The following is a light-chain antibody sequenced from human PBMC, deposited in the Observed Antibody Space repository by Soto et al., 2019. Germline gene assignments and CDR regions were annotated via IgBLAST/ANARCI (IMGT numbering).Light chain of an antibody. CDR1: SCNVGGNY. V-gene: IGLV1-51*01. CDR2: DNQ. CDR3: GTWDISLDTVV. J-gene: IGLJ2*01. Sequence: QSVLTQPPSVSAAPGQKVTISCPGSSCNVGGNYVSWYQVLPQTAPKLLIYDNQKRHSGIPDRFSGSKSGTSATLGITHLQPGDEAEYYCGTWDISLDTVVFGGGTKVTVL.